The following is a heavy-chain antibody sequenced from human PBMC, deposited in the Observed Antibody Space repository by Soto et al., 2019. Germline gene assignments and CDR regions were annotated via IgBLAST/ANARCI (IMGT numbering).Heavy chain of an antibody. CDR2: VNPNNGDT. CDR3: AKVSRKGSAIDFDY. V-gene: IGHV1-8*01. CDR1: GYTFSNYD. D-gene: IGHD3-10*01. Sequence: QVQLVQSGAELKKPGASVKVSCKASGYTFSNYDMNWVRQATGQGPEWIGWVNPNNGDTGYAQKIHGRVTLTTDISTTTAYMELTSLRSEDTAIYYCAKVSRKGSAIDFDYWGQGTLITVSS. J-gene: IGHJ4*02.